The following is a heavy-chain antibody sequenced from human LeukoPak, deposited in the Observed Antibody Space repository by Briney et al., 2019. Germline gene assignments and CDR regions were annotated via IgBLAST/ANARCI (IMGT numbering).Heavy chain of an antibody. J-gene: IGHJ3*02. CDR3: ARDKWEPRYAFDI. V-gene: IGHV4-39*07. Sequence: SETLSLTCTVSSGSISTSNYYWGWVRQPPGKALEWIGNIFYTGSTYYSPSLKSRVTISLDTSRNQFSLRLNSVTAADTAVYYCARDKWEPRYAFDIWGQGTMVTVSS. CDR2: IFYTGST. CDR1: SGSISTSNYY. D-gene: IGHD1-26*01.